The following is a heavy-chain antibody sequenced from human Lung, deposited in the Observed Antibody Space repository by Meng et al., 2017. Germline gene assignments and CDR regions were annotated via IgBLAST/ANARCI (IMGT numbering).Heavy chain of an antibody. D-gene: IGHD2-15*01. V-gene: IGHV1-18*01. J-gene: IGHJ4*02. Sequence: QVTLMQFWAEVKKPGASVKFSCKASGYTFTTYGISWVRQAPGQGLEWMGWISPYNGYTSSIQKFQGRVTMTTDTSTSTAYMELMSLGSDDTAVYYCTILSHCTGGTCYPYDYWGQGTLVTVSS. CDR3: TILSHCTGGTCYPYDY. CDR1: GYTFTTYG. CDR2: ISPYNGYT.